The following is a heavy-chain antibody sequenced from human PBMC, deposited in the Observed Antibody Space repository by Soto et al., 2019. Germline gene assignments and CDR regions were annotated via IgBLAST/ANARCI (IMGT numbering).Heavy chain of an antibody. CDR2: ISYDGSNK. V-gene: IGHV3-30-3*01. CDR1: GFTFSSYA. J-gene: IGHJ3*02. D-gene: IGHD6-19*01. CDR3: ARTAGYSSGWYSAFDI. Sequence: QVQLVESGGGVVQPGRSLRLSCAASGFTFSSYAMHWVRQAPGKGLEWVAVISYDGSNKYYADSVKGRFTISRDNSKNPLYLQMNSLRAEDTAVYYCARTAGYSSGWYSAFDIWGQGTMVTVSS.